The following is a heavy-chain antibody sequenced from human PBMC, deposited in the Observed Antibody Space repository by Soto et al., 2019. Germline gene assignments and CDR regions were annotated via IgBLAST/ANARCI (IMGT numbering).Heavy chain of an antibody. CDR2: IYYSGCT. CDR3: EVSRPGRYYLDY. CDR1: CGPISNGGCY. D-gene: IGHD1-26*01. Sequence: SVTLPLPCPLFCGPISNGGCYWIWISQHPGTGLEWIGYIYYSGCTYYNPSLTSRVTISVATSTNQFSLKRSSVTAADTAVHDGEVSRPGRYYLDYWRQGAPDTVSS. V-gene: IGHV4-31*03. J-gene: IGHJ4*02.